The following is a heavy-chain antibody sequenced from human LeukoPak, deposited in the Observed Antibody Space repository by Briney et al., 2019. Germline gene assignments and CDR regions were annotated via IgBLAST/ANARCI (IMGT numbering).Heavy chain of an antibody. Sequence: PSGTLSLTCAVYGGSFSGYYWSWIRQPPGKGLEWIGEINHSGSTNYNPSLKSRVTISVDTSKNQFSLKLSSVTAADTAVYYCARTMGDYWGQGTLVTVSS. CDR1: GGSFSGYY. CDR3: ARTMGDY. CDR2: INHSGST. V-gene: IGHV4-34*01. D-gene: IGHD4/OR15-4a*01. J-gene: IGHJ4*02.